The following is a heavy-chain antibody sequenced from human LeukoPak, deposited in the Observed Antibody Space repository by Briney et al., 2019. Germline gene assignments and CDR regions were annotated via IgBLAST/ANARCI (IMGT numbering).Heavy chain of an antibody. J-gene: IGHJ4*02. CDR1: GGSISSSSYY. D-gene: IGHD6-13*01. CDR3: ARSSPFQDY. V-gene: IGHV4-39*07. Sequence: PSETLSLTCTVSGGSISSSSYYWGWIRQPPGKGLEWIGSIYHSGSTYYNPSLKSRVTISVDTSKNQFSLKLSSVTAADTAVYYCARSSPFQDYWGQGTLVTVSS. CDR2: IYHSGST.